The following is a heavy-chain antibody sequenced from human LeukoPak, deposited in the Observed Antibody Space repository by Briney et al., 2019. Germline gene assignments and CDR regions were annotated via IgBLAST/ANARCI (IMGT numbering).Heavy chain of an antibody. D-gene: IGHD2-15*01. CDR3: ARDRASAGGFDY. V-gene: IGHV4-59*01. J-gene: IGHJ4*02. CDR2: IYYSGTS. CDR1: GGSISPYY. Sequence: SETLSLTCSVPGGSISPYYWSWVRQPPGKGLEWIGYIYYSGTSNYNPSLQSRVTISVATSKNQFSLKLSSVAAADTALYYCARDRASAGGFDYWGQGALVTVSS.